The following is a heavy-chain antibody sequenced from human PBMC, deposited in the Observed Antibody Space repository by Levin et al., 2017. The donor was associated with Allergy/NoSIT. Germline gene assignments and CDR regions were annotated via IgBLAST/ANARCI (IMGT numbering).Heavy chain of an antibody. V-gene: IGHV3-74*01. CDR3: ARGQDSSSWFGDAFDI. CDR1: GFTFSSYW. CDR2: INSDGSST. Sequence: GESLKISCAASGFTFSSYWMHWVRQAPGKGLVWVSRINSDGSSTSYADSVKGRFTISRDNAKNTLYLQMNSLRAEDTAVYYCARGQDSSSWFGDAFDIWGQGTMVTVSS. D-gene: IGHD6-13*01. J-gene: IGHJ3*02.